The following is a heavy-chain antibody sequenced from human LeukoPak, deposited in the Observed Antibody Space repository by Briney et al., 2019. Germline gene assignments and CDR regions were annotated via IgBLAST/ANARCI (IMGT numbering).Heavy chain of an antibody. CDR2: INSDGSST. CDR3: ANTLHTYCDGDCLGY. J-gene: IGHJ4*02. V-gene: IGHV3-74*01. Sequence: PGGSLRLSCAASGFTFSSYWMHWVRQAPGKGLVWVSRINSDGSSTSYADSVKGRFTISRDNARNTLYLQMNSLTAEDTAVYYCANTLHTYCDGDCLGYWGQGTLVTVSS. CDR1: GFTFSSYW. D-gene: IGHD2-21*02.